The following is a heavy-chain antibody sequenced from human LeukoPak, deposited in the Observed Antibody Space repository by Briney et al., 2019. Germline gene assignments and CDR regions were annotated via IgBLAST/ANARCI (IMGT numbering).Heavy chain of an antibody. V-gene: IGHV3-23*01. CDR2: ISGTGGST. D-gene: IGHD4-23*01. Sequence: GGSLRLSCAASGLTFSSYAMSWVRQAPGKGLEWVSSISGTGGSTDYADSVKGRFTISRDNSKNTLYLQMNSLRAEDTAVYYCARAPYGGNYFDYWGQGTLVTVSS. CDR3: ARAPYGGNYFDY. J-gene: IGHJ4*02. CDR1: GLTFSSYA.